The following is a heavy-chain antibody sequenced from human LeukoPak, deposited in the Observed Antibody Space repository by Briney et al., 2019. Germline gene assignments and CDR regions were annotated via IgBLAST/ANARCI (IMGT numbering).Heavy chain of an antibody. CDR3: ARQSGDQSSAWYFDA. CDR1: GGSLRSSGHW. Sequence: ASETLSLTCAVYGGSLRSSGHWWVWIRQPPGKGLERIGSIHYSGKVYYNPSLKSRVTTSVDTSTDQFSLRLSSATAADTAIYYCARQSGDQSSAWYFDASGQGTLVTVSS. D-gene: IGHD6-19*01. CDR2: IHYSGKV. J-gene: IGHJ4*02. V-gene: IGHV4-39*01.